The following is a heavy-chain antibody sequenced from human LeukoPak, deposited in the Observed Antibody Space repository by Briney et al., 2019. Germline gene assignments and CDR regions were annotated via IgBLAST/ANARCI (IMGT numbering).Heavy chain of an antibody. CDR3: ARDGVGSGSYGIYYFDY. CDR2: ISAYNGNT. J-gene: IGHJ4*02. D-gene: IGHD6-19*01. V-gene: IGHV1-18*01. Sequence: GASVKVSCKASGYTFTSYGISLGRQAPGQGLEWVGWISAYNGNTNYAQKLQGRITMTTDTSTSTPYMELRSLRSADTAVYYCARDGVGSGSYGIYYFDYWGQGTLVTVSS. CDR1: GYTFTSYG.